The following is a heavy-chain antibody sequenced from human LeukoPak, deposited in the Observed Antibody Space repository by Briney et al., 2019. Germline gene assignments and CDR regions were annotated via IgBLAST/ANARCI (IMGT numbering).Heavy chain of an antibody. Sequence: SETLSLTCTVSGGSISSYYWSWIRQPPGKGLEWIGYIYYSGSTNYNPSLKSRVTISVDTSKNQFSLKLSSVTAADTAVYYCARGGPRIAAAFKRRFDPWGQGTLVTVSS. CDR2: IYYSGST. CDR3: ARGGPRIAAAFKRRFDP. J-gene: IGHJ5*02. V-gene: IGHV4-59*12. CDR1: GGSISSYY. D-gene: IGHD6-13*01.